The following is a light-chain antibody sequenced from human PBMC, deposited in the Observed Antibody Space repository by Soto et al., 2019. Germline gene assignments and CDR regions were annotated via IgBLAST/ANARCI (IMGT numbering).Light chain of an antibody. CDR2: GAS. Sequence: EIVLTQSPGTLSLSPGERVTLSCRASQSVSNDYLAWYQQKPGQAPSLLIYGASHRATGIPDRFSGTGSGTDFTLTLSRLEPDDFAVYYCQQYGGAPYTFGQGTKLEIK. V-gene: IGKV3-20*01. CDR3: QQYGGAPYT. J-gene: IGKJ2*01. CDR1: QSVSNDY.